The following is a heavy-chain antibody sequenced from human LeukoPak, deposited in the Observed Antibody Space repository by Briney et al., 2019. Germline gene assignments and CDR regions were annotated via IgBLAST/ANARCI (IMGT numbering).Heavy chain of an antibody. V-gene: IGHV3-48*02. Sequence: PGGSLRLSCAASGFTFSSYSMNWVRQAPGKGLEWVSYISSSSSTIYYADSVKGRFTISRDNAKNSLYLQMNSLRDEDTAVYYCARELGYCSSTSCYPTFDIWGQGTMVTVSS. CDR3: ARELGYCSSTSCYPTFDI. D-gene: IGHD2-2*01. CDR1: GFTFSSYS. CDR2: ISSSSSTI. J-gene: IGHJ3*02.